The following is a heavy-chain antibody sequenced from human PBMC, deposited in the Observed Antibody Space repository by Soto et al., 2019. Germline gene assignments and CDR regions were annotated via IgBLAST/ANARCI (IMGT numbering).Heavy chain of an antibody. CDR1: GFTFSNHW. D-gene: IGHD2-2*01. CDR3: ARDSAYCRSTSCYLSYYYYMDV. J-gene: IGHJ6*03. V-gene: IGHV3-7*01. CDR2: IKQDGIEK. Sequence: EVQVVESGGGLVEPGGSLRLSCAASGFTFSNHWMTWVRRAPGKGLEWVANIKQDGIEKYYVDSVKGRFTLSRDNAQNSLYLQMSSLRAEDTAVYYCARDSAYCRSTSCYLSYYYYMDVWGKGTTVTVSS.